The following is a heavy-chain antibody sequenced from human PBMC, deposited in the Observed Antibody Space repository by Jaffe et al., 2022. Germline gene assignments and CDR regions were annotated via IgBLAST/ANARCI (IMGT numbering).Heavy chain of an antibody. Sequence: QVQLVQSGAEVKKPGASVKVSCKASGYTFTGYYMHWVRQAPGQGLEWMGRINPNSGGTNYAQKFQGRVTMTRDTSISTAYMELSRLRSDDTAVYYCAREAPDNSSWYGFVDYWGQGTLVTVSS. CDR2: INPNSGGT. CDR1: GYTFTGYY. CDR3: AREAPDNSSWYGFVDY. J-gene: IGHJ4*02. V-gene: IGHV1-2*06. D-gene: IGHD6-13*01.